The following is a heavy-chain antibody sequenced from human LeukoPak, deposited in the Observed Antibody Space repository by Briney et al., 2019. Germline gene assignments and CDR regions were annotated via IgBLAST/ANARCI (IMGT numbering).Heavy chain of an antibody. CDR3: AARPTPKSQYDFWSGYLD. CDR2: ISGSGGST. CDR1: GFTFSSYA. J-gene: IGHJ4*02. Sequence: GGSLRPSCAASGFTFSSYAMSWVRQAPGKGLEWVSAISGSGGSTYYADSVKGRFTISRDNSKNTLYLQMNSLRAEDTAVYYCAARPTPKSQYDFWSGYLDWGQGTLVTVSS. V-gene: IGHV3-23*01. D-gene: IGHD3-3*01.